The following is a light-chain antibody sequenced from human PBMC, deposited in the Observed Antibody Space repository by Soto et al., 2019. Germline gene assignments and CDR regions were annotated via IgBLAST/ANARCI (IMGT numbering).Light chain of an antibody. CDR1: QSVSSN. CDR2: GAS. V-gene: IGKV3-15*01. J-gene: IGKJ1*01. CDR3: QQYNNWPPWT. Sequence: EIVMTQSPATLSVSPGERATLSCRASQSVSSNFAWYQQKPGQAPRLLIYGASTRATGIPARFSGIGSGTEFTLTISSLQSEDFAVYYCQQYNNWPPWTFGQGTKVE.